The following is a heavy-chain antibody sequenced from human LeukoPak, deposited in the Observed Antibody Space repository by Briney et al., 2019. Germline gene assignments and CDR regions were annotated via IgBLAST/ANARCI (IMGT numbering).Heavy chain of an antibody. V-gene: IGHV3-23*01. D-gene: IGHD6-19*01. J-gene: IGHJ4*02. CDR3: ARETPDSSGWD. CDR2: ISGSGGST. Sequence: GGSLRLSCGASGFTFSSYAMSWVRQAPGKGLEWVSAISGSGGSTYYADSVKGRFTISRDNSKNTLYLQMNSLRAEDTAIYYCARETPDSSGWDWGQGTVVTVSS. CDR1: GFTFSSYA.